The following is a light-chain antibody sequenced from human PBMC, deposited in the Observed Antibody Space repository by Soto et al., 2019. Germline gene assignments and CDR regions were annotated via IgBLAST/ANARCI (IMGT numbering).Light chain of an antibody. CDR2: GAS. Sequence: EIVMPQSPATLSVSPGERATLSCRASQSVSSNLAWYQQKPCQAPRLLIYGASTRSTGIPARFSGSGSGTEFTLTISSLQSEDFAVYYCHQYNNWPLYTFGQGTKLAIK. CDR1: QSVSSN. J-gene: IGKJ2*01. V-gene: IGKV3-15*01. CDR3: HQYNNWPLYT.